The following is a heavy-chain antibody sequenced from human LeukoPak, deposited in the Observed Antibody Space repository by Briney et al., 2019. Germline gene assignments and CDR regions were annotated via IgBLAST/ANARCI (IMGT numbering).Heavy chain of an antibody. V-gene: IGHV4-61*01. CDR1: GGSVSSGSYY. D-gene: IGHD3-9*01. Sequence: PETLSLTCTVSGGSVSSGSYYWSWIRQPPGKGLEWIGHINHTGSTNYNPSLKSRVTISLGTSKNQFSLKLTSVSAADTAVYYCARDVRTINVLTGYYRPYYFDYWGQGTLVTVSS. CDR3: ARDVRTINVLTGYYRPYYFDY. CDR2: INHTGST. J-gene: IGHJ4*02.